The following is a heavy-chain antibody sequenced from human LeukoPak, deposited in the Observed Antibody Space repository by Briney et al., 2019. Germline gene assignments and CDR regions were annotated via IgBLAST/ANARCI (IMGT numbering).Heavy chain of an antibody. CDR2: IYHSGST. D-gene: IGHD1-1*01. CDR3: AREALNWEIDY. Sequence: SETLSLTCAASGGSISSGGYSWSWIRQPPGKGLEWIGYIYHSGSTYYNPSLKSRVTISVDRSKNQFSLKLSSVTAADTAVYYCAREALNWEIDYWGQGTLVTVSS. V-gene: IGHV4-30-2*01. CDR1: GGSISSGGYS. J-gene: IGHJ4*02.